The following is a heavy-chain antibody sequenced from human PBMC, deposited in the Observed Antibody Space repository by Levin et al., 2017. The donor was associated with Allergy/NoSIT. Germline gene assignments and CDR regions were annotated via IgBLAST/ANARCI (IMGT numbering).Heavy chain of an antibody. CDR1: GASVNGGSYY. J-gene: IGHJ5*02. CDR3: AREGLSPFSWFDP. V-gene: IGHV4-61*01. D-gene: IGHD3-16*01. CDR2: IYSSGST. Sequence: SETLSLTCTVSGASVNGGSYYWSWIRQPPGKGLEWIGFIYSSGSTKYNPSLKSRVTISMDTSKQEFTLQLRSVTAADTAVYYCAREGLSPFSWFDPWGQGTLVTVSS.